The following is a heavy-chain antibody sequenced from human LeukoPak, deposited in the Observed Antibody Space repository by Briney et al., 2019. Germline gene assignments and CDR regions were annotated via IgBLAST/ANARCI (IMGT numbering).Heavy chain of an antibody. CDR3: ARGSHTYSSSWYEAFDI. Sequence: GGSLRLSCAASGFTVSSNYMSWVRQAPGKGLEWVSVIYSGGSTYSADSVKGRFTISRDNSKNTLYLQMNNLRAEDTAVYYCARGSHTYSSSWYEAFDIWGQGTMVTVSS. CDR1: GFTVSSNY. CDR2: IYSGGST. D-gene: IGHD6-13*01. J-gene: IGHJ3*02. V-gene: IGHV3-53*01.